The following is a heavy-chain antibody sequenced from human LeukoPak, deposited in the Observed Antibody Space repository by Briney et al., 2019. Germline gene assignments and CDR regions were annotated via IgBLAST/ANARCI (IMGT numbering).Heavy chain of an antibody. V-gene: IGHV1-69*13. CDR1: GGTFSSYA. CDR3: ARDHGGGYPFLHYYYLDV. Sequence: SVKVSCKASGGTFSSYAISWVRQAPGQGLEWMGGIIPIFGTANYAQKFQGRVTITADESTSTAYMELSSLRSEDTAVYYCARDHGGGYPFLHYYYLDVWGKGTTVTVSS. J-gene: IGHJ6*03. D-gene: IGHD2-15*01. CDR2: IIPIFGTA.